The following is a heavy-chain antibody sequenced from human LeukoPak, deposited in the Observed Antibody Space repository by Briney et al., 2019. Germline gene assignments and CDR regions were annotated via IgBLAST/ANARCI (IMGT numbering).Heavy chain of an antibody. CDR3: ARVAYDYVWGSYRSPFYYFDY. V-gene: IGHV1-46*01. CDR1: GYTFTGYY. CDR2: INPSGGST. J-gene: IGHJ4*02. D-gene: IGHD3-16*02. Sequence: GASVKVSCKASGYTFTGYYMHWVRQAPGQGLEWMGWINPSGGSTSYAQKFQGRVTMTRDMSTSTVYMELSSLRPEDTAVYYCARVAYDYVWGSYRSPFYYFDYWGQGTLVTVSS.